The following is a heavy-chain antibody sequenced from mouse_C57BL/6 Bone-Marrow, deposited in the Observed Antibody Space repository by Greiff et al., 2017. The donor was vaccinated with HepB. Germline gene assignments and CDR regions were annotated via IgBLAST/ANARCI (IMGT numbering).Heavy chain of an antibody. CDR2: ISDGGSYT. D-gene: IGHD2-1*01. CDR3: ATGGNYTWFAY. J-gene: IGHJ3*01. CDR1: GFTFSSYA. Sequence: EVQGVESGGGLVKPGGSLKLSCAASGFTFSSYAMSWVRQTPEKRLEWVATISDGGSYTYYPDNVKGRFTISRDNAKNNLYLQMSHLKSEDTAMYYCATGGNYTWFAYWGQGTLVTVSA. V-gene: IGHV5-4*01.